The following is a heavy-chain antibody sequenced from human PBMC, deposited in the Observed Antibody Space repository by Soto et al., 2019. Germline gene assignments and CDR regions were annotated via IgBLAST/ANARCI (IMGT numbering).Heavy chain of an antibody. D-gene: IGHD2-21*01. CDR2: IYGDDDK. CDR3: ARGGMWRSFDF. CDR1: GFSLSTTGVG. Sequence: QITLKESGPPLVKPTQTLTLTCTFSGFSLSTTGVGVGWIRQPPGKALEWLALIYGDDDKRYSPSLKSRLTITRDTSENQVVLTMTDMDPVDSATYYCARGGMWRSFDFWGQGTLVTVSS. J-gene: IGHJ4*02. V-gene: IGHV2-5*02.